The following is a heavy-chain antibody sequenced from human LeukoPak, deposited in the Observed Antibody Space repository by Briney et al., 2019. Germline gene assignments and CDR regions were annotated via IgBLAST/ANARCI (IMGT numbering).Heavy chain of an antibody. V-gene: IGHV1-46*01. CDR2: INPSGGST. J-gene: IGHJ4*02. CDR3: ARALRPRERGIAAGTTLGY. D-gene: IGHD6-13*01. CDR1: GYTFTSYY. Sequence: PGASVKVSCKASGYTFTSYYMHWVRQAPGQGLEWMGIINPSGGSTSYAQKFQGRVTMTRDTSISTAYMELSRLRSDDTAVYYCARALRPRERGIAAGTTLGYWGQGTLATVSS.